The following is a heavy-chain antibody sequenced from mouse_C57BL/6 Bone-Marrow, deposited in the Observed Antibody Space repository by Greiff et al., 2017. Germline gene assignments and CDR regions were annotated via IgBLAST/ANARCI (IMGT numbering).Heavy chain of an antibody. D-gene: IGHD2-2*01. Sequence: EVQLVESGGGLVQPNGSLKLSCAASGFSFNTYAMNWVRQAPGKGLEWVARIRSKSNNYATYYAASVKDRFTISRDVSESMLYLQMNNLKTVDTAMYYCVRQGGCLRGAMDYWGQGTSVTVSS. J-gene: IGHJ4*01. CDR1: GFSFNTYA. CDR2: IRSKSNNYAT. CDR3: VRQGGCLRGAMDY. V-gene: IGHV10-1*01.